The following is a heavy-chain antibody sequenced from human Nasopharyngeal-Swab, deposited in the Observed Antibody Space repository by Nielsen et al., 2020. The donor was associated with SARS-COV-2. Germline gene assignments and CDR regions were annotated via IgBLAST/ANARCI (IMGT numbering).Heavy chain of an antibody. J-gene: IGHJ6*02. V-gene: IGHV3-53*01. CDR3: ARVRYYYYGMDV. CDR2: IYSGGST. Sequence: WIRQPPGKGLEWVSVIYSGGSTYYADSVKGRFTISRDNSKNTLYLQMNSLRAEDTAVYYCARVRYYYYGMDVWGQGTTVIVSS.